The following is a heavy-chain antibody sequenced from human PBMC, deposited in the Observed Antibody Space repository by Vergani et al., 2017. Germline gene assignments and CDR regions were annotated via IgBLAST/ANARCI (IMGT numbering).Heavy chain of an antibody. CDR1: GFTFSSYA. V-gene: IGHV3-23*01. J-gene: IGHJ6*03. CDR2: ISGSGGNT. Sequence: EVQLLESGGNLIQPGGSLRLSCGASGFTFSSYAMTWVRLAPGKGLQWVSAISGSGGNTFYTDSVKGRFTISRDNSKNTLYLQMNSLRAEDTAVYYCAKKARATVTTSYYYYYMDVWGKGTTVTVSS. D-gene: IGHD4-11*01. CDR3: AKKARATVTTSYYYYYMDV.